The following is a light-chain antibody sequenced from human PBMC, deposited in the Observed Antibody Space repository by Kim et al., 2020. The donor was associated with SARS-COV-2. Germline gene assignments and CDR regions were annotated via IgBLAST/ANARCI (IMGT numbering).Light chain of an antibody. CDR2: KAS. V-gene: IGKV1-5*03. CDR1: QSSSW. CDR3: QQYKTYWT. J-gene: IGKJ1*01. Sequence: DIQMTQSPSTLSASVGDRLTITCRASQSSSWLAWYQQKPGKAPKLLIYKASSLESGVPSRFSGSGSGTEFTLTISSLQPDDFATYYCQQYKTYWTFGQGTKVDIK.